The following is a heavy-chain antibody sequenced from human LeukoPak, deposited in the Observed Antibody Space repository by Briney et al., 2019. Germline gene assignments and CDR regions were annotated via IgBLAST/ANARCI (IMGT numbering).Heavy chain of an antibody. J-gene: IGHJ4*02. Sequence: SETLSLTCTVSGGSISSYYWSWIRQPAGKGLEGIGRIHTSGSTNYNPSLKSRVTMSVDTSRNQFSLKLSSVPAADSAVYYCARESSYGYSIDYWGQGTLVTVSS. CDR2: IHTSGST. D-gene: IGHD5-18*01. V-gene: IGHV4-4*07. CDR3: ARESSYGYSIDY. CDR1: GGSISSYY.